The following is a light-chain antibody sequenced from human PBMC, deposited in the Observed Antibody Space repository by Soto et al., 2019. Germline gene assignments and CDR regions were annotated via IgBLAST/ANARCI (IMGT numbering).Light chain of an antibody. CDR2: EVN. J-gene: IGLJ3*02. CDR1: SSDIGGYNS. CDR3: SSRAGSYHYLV. V-gene: IGLV2-8*01. Sequence: QSALTQPPSASGSPGQSVTISCTGTSSDIGGYNSVSWYQQHPGKAPRLMIYEVNKRPSGVPDRFSGSKSGYTASLTVSGLQTEDEAVYYCSSRAGSYHYLVFGGGTKLTVL.